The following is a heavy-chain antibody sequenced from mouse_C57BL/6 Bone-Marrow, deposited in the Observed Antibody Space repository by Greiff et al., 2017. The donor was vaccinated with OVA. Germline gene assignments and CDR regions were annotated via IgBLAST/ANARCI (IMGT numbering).Heavy chain of an antibody. J-gene: IGHJ3*01. CDR3: ARPEDYDGDWFAY. Sequence: VKVVESGAELVKPGASVKMSCKASGYTFTTYPIEWMKQNHGKSLEWIGNFHPYNDDTKYNEKFKGKATLTVEKSSSTVYLELSRLTSDDSAVYYCARPEDYDGDWFAYWGQGTLVTVSA. V-gene: IGHV1-47*01. D-gene: IGHD2-4*01. CDR1: GYTFTTYP. CDR2: FHPYNDDT.